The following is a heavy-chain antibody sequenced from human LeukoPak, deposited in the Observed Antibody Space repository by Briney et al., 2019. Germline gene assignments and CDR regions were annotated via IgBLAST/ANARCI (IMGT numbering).Heavy chain of an antibody. Sequence: GGSLRLSCAVSGFTLSNYGMSWVRQAPGKGLEWVAGISGSGGSTTYADSVKGRFTISRDNRKNTLYLQMSSLRVEDTAVYFCAKRGVVIRVILVGFHKEAYYFDSWGQGALVAVSS. CDR3: AKRGVVIRVILVGFHKEAYYFDS. CDR2: ISGSGGST. J-gene: IGHJ4*02. CDR1: GFTLSNYG. V-gene: IGHV3-23*01. D-gene: IGHD3-22*01.